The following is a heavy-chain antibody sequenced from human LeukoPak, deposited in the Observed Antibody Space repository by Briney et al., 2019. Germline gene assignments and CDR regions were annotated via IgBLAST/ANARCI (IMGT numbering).Heavy chain of an antibody. V-gene: IGHV3-7*01. CDR3: ARNHRGEPQNY. J-gene: IGHJ4*02. CDR2: IKEGGSEK. D-gene: IGHD3-16*01. CDR1: GFTFSGYW. Sequence: GGSLRLSCAASGFTFSGYWMSWVRQAPGKGLEWVANIKEGGSEKYYVDSVRGRFTISRDNAKNSLYLQMNSLRADDTAVYHCARNHRGEPQNYWGQGTLVTVSS.